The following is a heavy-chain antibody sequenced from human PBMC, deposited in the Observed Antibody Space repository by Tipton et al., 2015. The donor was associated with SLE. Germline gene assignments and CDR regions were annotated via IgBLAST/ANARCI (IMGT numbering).Heavy chain of an antibody. J-gene: IGHJ4*02. CDR1: GFTFSDCG. CDR3: AKDLYHSGWYQGHFEY. Sequence: QVQLVQSGGGVVQPGGSLRLSCAASGFTFSDCGMHWVRQAPGKGLEWVAFVRYDGSQTYYADSAKGRVAISRDNSKNTLYLQMSSLRVEDTAVYYCAKDLYHSGWYQGHFEYWGQGTPVTVSS. V-gene: IGHV3-30*02. CDR2: VRYDGSQT. D-gene: IGHD6-19*01.